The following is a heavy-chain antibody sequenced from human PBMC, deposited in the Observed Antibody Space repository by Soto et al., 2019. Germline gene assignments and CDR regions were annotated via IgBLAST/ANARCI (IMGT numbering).Heavy chain of an antibody. V-gene: IGHV3-30-3*01. CDR2: ISYDGSNK. J-gene: IGHJ6*02. D-gene: IGHD2-2*01. Sequence: GGSLRLSCAASGFTFSSYAMHWVRQAPGKGLEWVAVISYDGSNKYYADSVKGRFTISRDNSKNTLYLQMNSLRAEDTAVYYCARDISDIVVVPAAPSHYHGMDVWDQGTTVTVSS. CDR1: GFTFSSYA. CDR3: ARDISDIVVVPAAPSHYHGMDV.